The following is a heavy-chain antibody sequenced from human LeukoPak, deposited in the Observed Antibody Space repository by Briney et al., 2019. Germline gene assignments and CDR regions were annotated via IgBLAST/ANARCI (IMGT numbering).Heavy chain of an antibody. J-gene: IGHJ5*02. CDR1: GGSISSSSYY. CDR2: IYYSGST. V-gene: IGHV4-39*07. D-gene: IGHD3-16*02. CDR3: ARGSVVDASWFDP. Sequence: SETLSLTCTVSGGSISSSSYYWGWIRQPPGKGLEWIGSIYYSGSTNYNPSLKSRVTISVDTSKNQFSLKLSSVTAADTAVYYCARGSVVDASWFDPWGQGTLVTVSS.